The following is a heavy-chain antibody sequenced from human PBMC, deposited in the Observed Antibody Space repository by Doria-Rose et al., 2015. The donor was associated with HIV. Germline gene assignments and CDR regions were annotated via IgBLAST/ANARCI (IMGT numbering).Heavy chain of an antibody. CDR1: GVSLSSPGMG. V-gene: IGHV2-26*01. CDR3: ARINSSRWYHKYYFDF. D-gene: IGHD6-13*01. CDR2: IFSDDER. J-gene: IGHJ4*02. Sequence: QVQLVQSGPVLVKPTETLTLTCTVSGVSLSSPGMGVSWIRQPPGKALEWLATIFSDDERSYKTSLKSRLTISRGTSKSQVVLTMTDMDPVDTATYYCARINSSRWYHKYYFDFWGQGTLVIVSA.